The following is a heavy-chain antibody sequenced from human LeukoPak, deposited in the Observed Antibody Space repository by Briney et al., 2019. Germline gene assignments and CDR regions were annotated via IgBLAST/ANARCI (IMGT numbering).Heavy chain of an antibody. D-gene: IGHD3-22*01. V-gene: IGHV1-69*05. CDR1: GGTFSSYA. Sequence: PEASVKVSCKASGGTFSSYAISWVRQAPGQGLEWMGGIIPIFGTANYAQKFQGRVTITTDESTSTAYMELSSLRSEDTAVYYCARWGGYYYDSSGYFDYWGQGTLVTVSS. CDR3: ARWGGYYYDSSGYFDY. J-gene: IGHJ4*02. CDR2: IIPIFGTA.